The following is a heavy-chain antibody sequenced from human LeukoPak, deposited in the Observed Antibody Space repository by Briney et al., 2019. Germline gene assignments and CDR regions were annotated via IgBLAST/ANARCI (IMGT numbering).Heavy chain of an antibody. D-gene: IGHD3-10*01. CDR1: GGSISSGGYY. CDR2: IYYSGST. CDR3: ARDNVDGFGEV. J-gene: IGHJ3*01. Sequence: PSETLSLTCTVSGGSISSGGYYWSWIRQHPGKGLEWIGYIYYSGSTYYNPSLKNRVTISVDTSKNQFSLKLSSVTAADTAVYYCARDNVDGFGEVWSQGTMVTVSS. V-gene: IGHV4-31*03.